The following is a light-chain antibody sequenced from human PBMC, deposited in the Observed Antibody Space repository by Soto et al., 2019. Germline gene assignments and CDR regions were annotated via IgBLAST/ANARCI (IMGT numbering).Light chain of an antibody. CDR1: QSVASNS. V-gene: IGKV3-20*01. CDR3: QNYDSSPYT. CDR2: GAS. J-gene: IGKJ2*01. Sequence: ETVLTQSPGTLSLSPGETATLSCRASQSVASNSLDWYQQKPGQAPRLLVYGASGRATDIPDRFSGRGSGTDFTLTINRLEPEDFAVYYCQNYDSSPYTFGQGTKLEIK.